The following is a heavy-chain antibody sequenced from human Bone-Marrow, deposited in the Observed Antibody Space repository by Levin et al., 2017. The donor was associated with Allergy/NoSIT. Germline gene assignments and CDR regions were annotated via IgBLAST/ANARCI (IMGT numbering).Heavy chain of an antibody. V-gene: IGHV3-7*01. D-gene: IGHD1-26*01. CDR1: GFSFSSYW. CDR3: ARGSSGIYVGSFDL. Sequence: PGGSLRLSCAASGFSFSSYWMTWVRQAPGKGLEWVANIKQDGNEKRYLDSVKGRFTISRDNAENSLYLEVNSPRAEDTAVFYCARGSSGIYVGSFDLWGQGTLVTVS. J-gene: IGHJ4*02. CDR2: IKQDGNEK.